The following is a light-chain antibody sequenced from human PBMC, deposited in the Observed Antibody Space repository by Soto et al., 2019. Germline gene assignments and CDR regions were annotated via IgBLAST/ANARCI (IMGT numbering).Light chain of an antibody. Sequence: ELVMTQSPASLSASPGETVTLSCRATQTAYKNLAWYQQKTGQAPRLLIFEASTRATGLPARFSGSGSGTEFTLTISSLQSEDSAIYYCQEYNRWPPEFIFGPGTRLEIK. CDR2: EAS. CDR3: QEYNRWPPEFI. J-gene: IGKJ2*01. CDR1: QTAYKN. V-gene: IGKV3-15*01.